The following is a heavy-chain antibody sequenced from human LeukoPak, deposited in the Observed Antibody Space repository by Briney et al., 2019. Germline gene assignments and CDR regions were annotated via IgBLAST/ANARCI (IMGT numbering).Heavy chain of an antibody. CDR2: IKQDGSEK. V-gene: IGHV3-7*04. CDR1: GFTFSSYW. D-gene: IGHD5-18*01. CDR3: ATDTAMVVYYYYMDV. J-gene: IGHJ6*03. Sequence: PGGSVRLSCAASGFTFSSYWMSWVRQAPGKGLEWVANIKQDGSEKYYVDSVKGRFTISRDNAKNSLYLQMNSLRAEDTAVYYCATDTAMVVYYYYMDVWGKGTTVTVSS.